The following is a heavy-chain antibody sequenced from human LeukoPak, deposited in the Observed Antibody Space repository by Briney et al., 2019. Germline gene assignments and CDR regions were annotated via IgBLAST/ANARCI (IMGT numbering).Heavy chain of an antibody. CDR1: GYSFTNYR. CDR2: IDASDSYT. D-gene: IGHD5-18*01. J-gene: IGHJ5*02. Sequence: GESLRISCKGSGYSFTNYRISWVRHMPGRGLEWMGWIDASDSYTNYSPFFQGHVTISADKSSSTAYLQWSSLKASDTAIYYCARHVLYSYGPQWWFDPWGQGTLVTVSS. V-gene: IGHV5-10-1*01. CDR3: ARHVLYSYGPQWWFDP.